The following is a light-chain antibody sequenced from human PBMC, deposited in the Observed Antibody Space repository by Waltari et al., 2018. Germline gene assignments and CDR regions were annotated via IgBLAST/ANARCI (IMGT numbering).Light chain of an antibody. CDR1: SLGDKD. V-gene: IGLV3-1*01. CDR2: QDA. J-gene: IGLJ2*01. Sequence: SYDLTQPSSLSVSPGQTATIPCSGDSLGDKDASWYQQKAGQSPVLVIYQDAKRPSGIPERFSGSNSGNTATLTISGTESLDEADYYCRVWDRSSVIFGGGTKLTVL. CDR3: RVWDRSSVI.